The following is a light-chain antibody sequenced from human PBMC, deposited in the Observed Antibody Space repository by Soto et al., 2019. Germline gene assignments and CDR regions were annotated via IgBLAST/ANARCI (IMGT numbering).Light chain of an antibody. CDR3: SSFADSNSYV. Sequence: QSALTQPPSASGSPGQSVTISCSGSSSDIGGYTYVSWYQHHPGKAPKLMIYEVSKRPSGVPDRFSGSKSGNTASLTVSGLQAEDEADYYCSSFADSNSYVFGTGTKVTF. CDR1: SSDIGGYTY. V-gene: IGLV2-8*01. CDR2: EVS. J-gene: IGLJ1*01.